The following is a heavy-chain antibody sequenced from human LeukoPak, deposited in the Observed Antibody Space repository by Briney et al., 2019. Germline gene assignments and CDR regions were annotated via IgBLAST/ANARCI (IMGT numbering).Heavy chain of an antibody. V-gene: IGHV4-34*01. CDR3: ARDGGTCLGFDP. CDR2: VSPGGST. D-gene: IGHD3-16*01. Sequence: GSLRLSCAGSGFTFSSYAMSWVRQPPGKGLEWIGEVSPGGSTRYNPSLRSRVTISLDTSRRRFSLRLSSVTAADTGVYYCARDGGTCLGFDPWGQGTLVTVSS. CDR1: GFTFSSYA. J-gene: IGHJ5*02.